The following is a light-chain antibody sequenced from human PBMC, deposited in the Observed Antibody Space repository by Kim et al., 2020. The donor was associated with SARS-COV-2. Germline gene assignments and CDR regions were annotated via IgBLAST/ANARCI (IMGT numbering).Light chain of an antibody. Sequence: QSALTQPRSVSGSPGQSVTISCTGTSSDVGGYNYVSWYQQHPGKAPKLMIYDVSKRPSGVPDRFSGSKSGNTASLTISGLQAEDEAEYYCCSYAGSYTFCVFGGGTQLTVL. CDR2: DVS. CDR3: CSYAGSYTFCV. CDR1: SSDVGGYNY. J-gene: IGLJ3*02. V-gene: IGLV2-11*01.